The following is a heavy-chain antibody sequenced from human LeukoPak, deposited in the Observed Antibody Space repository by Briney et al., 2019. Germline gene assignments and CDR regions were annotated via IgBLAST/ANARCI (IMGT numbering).Heavy chain of an antibody. D-gene: IGHD6-19*01. CDR1: GFTFSSSA. J-gene: IGHJ4*02. V-gene: IGHV3-23*01. Sequence: GGSLRLSCAASGFTFSSSAMSWVRQAPGKGLEWVSVITGGGGGTYYADSVKGRFTISRDNSKNTLYLQMNSLRAEDTAVYFCAGGTGWIFDHWGQGTLVTVSS. CDR2: ITGGGGGT. CDR3: AGGTGWIFDH.